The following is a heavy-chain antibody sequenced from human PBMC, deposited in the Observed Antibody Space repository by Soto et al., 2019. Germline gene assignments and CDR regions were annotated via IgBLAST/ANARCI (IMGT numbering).Heavy chain of an antibody. V-gene: IGHV4-4*07. CDR1: GGSISSYY. Sequence: SETLSLTCTVSGGSISSYYWSWIRQPAGKGLEWIGRIYTSGSTNYNPSLKSRVTMSVDTSKNQFSLKLSSVTAADTAVYYCARDGPMVLPYYYYGMDVWGQGTTVIVSS. D-gene: IGHD3-10*01. CDR2: IYTSGST. J-gene: IGHJ6*02. CDR3: ARDGPMVLPYYYYGMDV.